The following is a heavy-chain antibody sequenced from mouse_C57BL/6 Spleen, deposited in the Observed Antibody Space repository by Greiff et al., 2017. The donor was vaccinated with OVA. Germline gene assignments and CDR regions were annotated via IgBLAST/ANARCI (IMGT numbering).Heavy chain of an antibody. CDR3: VRGLRGFDY. V-gene: IGHV10-1*01. Sequence: DVMLVESGGGLVQPKGSLKLSCAASGFSFNTYAMNWVRQAPGKGLEWVARIRSKSNNYATYYADSVKDRFTISRDDSESMLYLQMNNLKTEDTAMYYCVRGLRGFDYWGQGTTLTVSS. CDR2: IRSKSNNYAT. D-gene: IGHD3-1*01. J-gene: IGHJ2*01. CDR1: GFSFNTYA.